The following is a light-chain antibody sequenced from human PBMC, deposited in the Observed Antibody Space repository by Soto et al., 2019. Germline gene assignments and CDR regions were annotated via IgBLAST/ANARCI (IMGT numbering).Light chain of an antibody. CDR3: QQYGSSLI. Sequence: EIMLTQSPGTLSLSPGERATLSCRASQSVSNRRLAWYQQKPGQAPRFLIYGASTRPTGIPDRFSGSGSGTDFTPTISRLEPEDSPVYYCQQYGSSLIFGKGTRLEIK. V-gene: IGKV3-20*01. CDR1: QSVSNRR. CDR2: GAS. J-gene: IGKJ5*01.